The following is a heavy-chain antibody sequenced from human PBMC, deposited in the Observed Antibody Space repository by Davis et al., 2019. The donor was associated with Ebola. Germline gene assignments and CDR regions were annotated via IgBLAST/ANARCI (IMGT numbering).Heavy chain of an antibody. CDR3: ARDGALGAVGYWYFDL. V-gene: IGHV4-4*07. CDR1: GGSISSYY. Sequence: PSETLSLTCTVPGGSISSYYWSWIRQPAGKGLEWIGRISTSGSTNYNPSLKSRLTMSIDTSKNRFSLKLTAMTAADTAVYYCARDGALGAVGYWYFDLWGRGTLVTVSS. D-gene: IGHD3-16*01. CDR2: ISTSGST. J-gene: IGHJ2*01.